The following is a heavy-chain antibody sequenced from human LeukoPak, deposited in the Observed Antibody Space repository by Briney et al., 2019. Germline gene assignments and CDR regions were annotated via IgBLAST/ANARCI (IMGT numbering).Heavy chain of an antibody. Sequence: PGGSLRLSCAASGFTFSSYSMNWVRQAPGKGLEWVSSISSSSSYIYYADSVKGRFTISRDNAKNTLFLQMNSLRAEDTAVYWCAIDSPDFWSDNEYYFDYWGQGTLVTVSS. CDR1: GFTFSSYS. J-gene: IGHJ4*02. CDR3: AIDSPDFWSDNEYYFDY. CDR2: ISSSSSYI. V-gene: IGHV3-21*04. D-gene: IGHD3-3*01.